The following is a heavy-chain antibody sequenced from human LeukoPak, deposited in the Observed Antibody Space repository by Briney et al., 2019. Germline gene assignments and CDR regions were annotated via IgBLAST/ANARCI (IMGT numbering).Heavy chain of an antibody. V-gene: IGHV4-4*02. CDR3: ARRYYDFWSGYYSRAFDY. D-gene: IGHD3-3*01. CDR1: GGSISSSNW. J-gene: IGHJ4*02. CDR2: IYHSGST. Sequence: SETLSLTCAVSGGSISSSNWWSWVRQPPGKGLEWIGEIYHSGSTNYNPSLKSRVTISVDKSKNQFSLKLSSVTAADTAVYYCARRYYDFWSGYYSRAFDYWGQGTLVTVSS.